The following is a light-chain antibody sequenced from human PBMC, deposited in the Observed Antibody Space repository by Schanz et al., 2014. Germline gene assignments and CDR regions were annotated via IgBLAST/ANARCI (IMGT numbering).Light chain of an antibody. CDR1: SSDVGAYNY. CDR3: CSYAGSDIYVV. V-gene: IGLV2-11*01. Sequence: QSALTQPRSVSGSPGQSITISCTGTSSDVGAYNYVSWYQQPPGKAPKLIIYDVSNRPSGVPDRFSGSKSGNTASLTVSGLQAEDEADYYCCSYAGSDIYVVFGGGTKLTVL. CDR2: DVS. J-gene: IGLJ2*01.